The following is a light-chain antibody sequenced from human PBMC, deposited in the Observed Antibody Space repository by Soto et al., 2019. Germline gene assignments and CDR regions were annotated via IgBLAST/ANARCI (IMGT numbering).Light chain of an antibody. CDR2: AAS. CDR1: PSVSSN. V-gene: IGKV3-15*01. Sequence: EILMTQSPATLSVSPGERATLSCRASPSVSSNLAWYQQKPGQAPRLLIYAASTRATGIPARFSGSGSGTEFTLTISSLQSEDFAVYYCQQYNNWPLTFGQGTRLEIK. J-gene: IGKJ5*01. CDR3: QQYNNWPLT.